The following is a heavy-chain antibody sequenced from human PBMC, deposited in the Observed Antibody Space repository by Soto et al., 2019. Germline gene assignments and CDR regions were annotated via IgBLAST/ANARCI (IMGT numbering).Heavy chain of an antibody. CDR1: GGSISSSSYY. D-gene: IGHD2-2*01. V-gene: IGHV4-39*01. CDR2: IYYSGST. Sequence: NPSETLSLTCTVSGGSISSSSYYWGWIRQPPGKGLEWIGSIYYSGSTYYNPSLKSRVTISVDTPKNQFSLKLSSVTAADTAVYYCANVGYCSSSTSCFFDPWGQGTLVTVSS. J-gene: IGHJ5*02. CDR3: ANVGYCSSSTSCFFDP.